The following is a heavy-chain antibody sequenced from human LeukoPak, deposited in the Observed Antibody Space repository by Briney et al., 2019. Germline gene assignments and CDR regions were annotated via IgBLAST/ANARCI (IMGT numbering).Heavy chain of an antibody. CDR1: TGSISSYY. J-gene: IGHJ3*02. V-gene: IGHV4-4*07. CDR3: ARLLVPAASGAFDI. Sequence: SETLSLTCTVSTGSISSYYWSWLRQPAGKGLEWIGRMSHSGGSNFNPSLKSRVTISVDSSKRQVSLKLTSVTAADTAVYYCARLLVPAASGAFDIWGQGTIVTVSS. D-gene: IGHD2-2*01. CDR2: MSHSGGS.